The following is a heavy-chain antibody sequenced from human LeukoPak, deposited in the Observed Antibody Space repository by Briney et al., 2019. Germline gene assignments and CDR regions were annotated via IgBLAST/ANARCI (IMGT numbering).Heavy chain of an antibody. Sequence: GGSLRLSCAASGFTFSSYGMHWVRQAPGKGLEWVTVISYNGSNKYYADSVKGRFTISRDTSKNTLYLQMNSLRAEDTAVYYCAKDVGGSEPEDLYHGMDVWGQGTTVTVSS. J-gene: IGHJ6*02. CDR2: ISYNGSNK. CDR1: GFTFSSYG. V-gene: IGHV3-30*18. CDR3: AKDVGGSEPEDLYHGMDV. D-gene: IGHD3-10*01.